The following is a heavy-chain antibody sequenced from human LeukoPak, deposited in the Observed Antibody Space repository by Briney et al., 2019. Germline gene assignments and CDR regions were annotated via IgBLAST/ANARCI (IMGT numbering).Heavy chain of an antibody. CDR3: VRAPHSSGWSFWFDP. D-gene: IGHD6-19*01. Sequence: PGGSLRLSCAASGFSFSDYTMNWVRQAPGKGLEWVANINQDGSQKYYVDSVKGRFTISRDNAKNSLYLQMNSLRADGTAVYYCVRAPHSSGWSFWFDPWGQGTLVTVSS. CDR1: GFSFSDYT. V-gene: IGHV3-7*01. CDR2: INQDGSQK. J-gene: IGHJ5*02.